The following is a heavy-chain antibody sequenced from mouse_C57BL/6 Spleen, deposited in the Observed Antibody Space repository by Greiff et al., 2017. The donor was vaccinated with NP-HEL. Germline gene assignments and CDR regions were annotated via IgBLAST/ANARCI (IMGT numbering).Heavy chain of an antibody. CDR2: INPYNGGT. J-gene: IGHJ4*01. V-gene: IGHV1-19*01. CDR3: ARTLGISYYYAMDY. Sequence: VHVKQSGPVLVKPGASVKMSCKASGYTFTDYYMNWVKQSHGKSLEWIGVINPYNGGTSYNQKFKGKATLTVDKSSSTAYMELNSLTSEDSAVYYCARTLGISYYYAMDYWGQGTSVTVSS. CDR1: GYTFTDYY. D-gene: IGHD1-3*01.